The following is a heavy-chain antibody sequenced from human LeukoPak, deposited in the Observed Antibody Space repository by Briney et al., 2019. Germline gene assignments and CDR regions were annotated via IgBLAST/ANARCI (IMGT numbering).Heavy chain of an antibody. D-gene: IGHD3-9*01. CDR2: INPNSGGT. CDR1: GYTFTGYY. CDR3: ARDISRMNPLLRSFDWLEGWY. J-gene: IGHJ4*02. Sequence: ASVKVSCKASGYTFTGYYMHWVRQAPGQGLEWMGWINPNSGGTNYAQKFQGRVTMTRDTSISTAYMELSRLRSDDTAVYYCARDISRMNPLLRSFDWLEGWYWGQGTLVTVSS. V-gene: IGHV1-2*02.